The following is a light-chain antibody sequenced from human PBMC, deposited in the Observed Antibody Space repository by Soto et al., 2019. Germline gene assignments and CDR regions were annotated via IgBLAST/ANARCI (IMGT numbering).Light chain of an antibody. CDR2: GAS. V-gene: IGKV3-15*01. CDR1: QSVSSN. J-gene: IGKJ1*01. Sequence: EIVRTQSPATLSVSPGERATLSCRASQSVSSNLAWYQQKPGQAPRLLIYGASTRATGIPARFSGSGSGTEFTLTISSLQSEDFAVYYCQQYNNWPPWTFGQGPKVEIK. CDR3: QQYNNWPPWT.